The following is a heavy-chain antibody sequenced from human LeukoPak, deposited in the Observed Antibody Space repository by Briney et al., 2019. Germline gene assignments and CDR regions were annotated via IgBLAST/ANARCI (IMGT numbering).Heavy chain of an antibody. Sequence: GGSLRLSCAASGFDFSSNWMHWVRQAPGKGLEWVAVIWYDGSNKYYADSVKGRFTISRDNSKNTLYLQMNSLRAEDTAVYYCARGPEASYWGQGTLVTVSS. D-gene: IGHD1-26*01. CDR3: ARGPEASY. CDR2: IWYDGSNK. J-gene: IGHJ4*02. V-gene: IGHV3-33*08. CDR1: GFDFSSNW.